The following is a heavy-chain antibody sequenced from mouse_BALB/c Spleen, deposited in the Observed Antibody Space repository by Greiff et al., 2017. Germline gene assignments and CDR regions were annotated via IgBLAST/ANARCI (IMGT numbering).Heavy chain of an antibody. D-gene: IGHD2-2*01. CDR2: IDPANGNT. CDR3: ARDGYDGSFAY. V-gene: IGHV14-3*02. Sequence: EVQLQQSGAELVKPGASVKLSCTASGFNINDTYMHWVKQRPEQGLEWIGRIDPANGNTKYDPKFQGKATITADTSSNTAYLQLSSLTSEDTAVYYCARDGYDGSFAYWGQGTLVTVSA. J-gene: IGHJ3*01. CDR1: GFNINDTY.